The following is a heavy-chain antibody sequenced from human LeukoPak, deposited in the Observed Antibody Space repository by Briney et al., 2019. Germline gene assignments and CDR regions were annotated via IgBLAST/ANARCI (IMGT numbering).Heavy chain of an antibody. D-gene: IGHD3-22*01. Sequence: ASVKVSCKASGYTFTNFGISWVRQAPGQGLEWMGWISTYNGHTNYAQKLQGRVTMTTDTSTSTAYMELRSLRSDDTAVYYCARDTDSSGYYNDAFDIWGQGTMVTVSS. CDR1: GYTFTNFG. V-gene: IGHV1-18*01. CDR3: ARDTDSSGYYNDAFDI. J-gene: IGHJ3*02. CDR2: ISTYNGHT.